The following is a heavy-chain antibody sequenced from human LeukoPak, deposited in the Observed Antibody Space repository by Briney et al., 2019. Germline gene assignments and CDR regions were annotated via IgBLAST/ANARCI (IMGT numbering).Heavy chain of an antibody. CDR3: ARSVNYDSRVSYYFDY. J-gene: IGHJ4*02. CDR2: ISAYSGNT. V-gene: IGHV1-18*01. CDR1: GYTFTTYD. Sequence: GASVKVSCKASGYTFTTYDLSWVRQAPGQGLEWMGWISAYSGNTDYAEKFQGRVTITTDESTSTAYMELSSLRSEDTAVYYCARSVNYDSRVSYYFDYWGQGTLVTVSS. D-gene: IGHD3-3*01.